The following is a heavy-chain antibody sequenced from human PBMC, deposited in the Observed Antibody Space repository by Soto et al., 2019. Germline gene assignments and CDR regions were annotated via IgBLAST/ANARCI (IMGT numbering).Heavy chain of an antibody. CDR3: AKDRGDSGYDSLDY. CDR1: GFTFSSYA. CDR2: ISYDGSNK. D-gene: IGHD5-12*01. J-gene: IGHJ4*02. V-gene: IGHV3-30*18. Sequence: QVQMVESGGGVVQPGRSLRLSCAASGFTFSSYAMHWVRQAPGKGLEWVTVISYDGSNKFYADSVKGRFTISRDNSKSTLYVQTDSLRAEDTAVYYCAKDRGDSGYDSLDYWGQGTLVTVSS.